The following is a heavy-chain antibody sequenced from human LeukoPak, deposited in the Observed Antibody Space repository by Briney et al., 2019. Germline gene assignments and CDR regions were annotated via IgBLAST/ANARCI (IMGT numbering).Heavy chain of an antibody. J-gene: IGHJ3*01. D-gene: IGHD4-23*01. Sequence: PGGSLRLSFAASGFTVSSNYMTWGRQAPGKGLEWVSVIYSGGSTYYADSVKGRFTISRDNSKNTLYLQMNSLRAEDTAMYYCARMGNSAFDFRGQGTMVTVSS. V-gene: IGHV3-53*01. CDR1: GFTVSSNY. CDR2: IYSGGST. CDR3: ARMGNSAFDF.